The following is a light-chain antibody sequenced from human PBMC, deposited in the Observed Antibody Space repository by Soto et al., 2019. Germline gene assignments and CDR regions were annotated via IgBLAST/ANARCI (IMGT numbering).Light chain of an antibody. J-gene: IGKJ2*01. V-gene: IGKV3D-15*01. CDR1: QRVSRN. Sequence: EIVMTQSPATLSVSPGERATLSCRASQRVSRNFAWYRQKPGQAPTLVIYGASTRATGIPARFSGSGSGTEFNLTIRSLQSEDFAVYYCQQYNNWPYTFGQGTKLEIK. CDR3: QQYNNWPYT. CDR2: GAS.